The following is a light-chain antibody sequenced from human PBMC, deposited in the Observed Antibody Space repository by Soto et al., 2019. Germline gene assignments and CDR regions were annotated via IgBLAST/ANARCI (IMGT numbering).Light chain of an antibody. Sequence: QSALTQPASVSGSPGQSITISCTGTSSDFGFYNYVSWYQHHPGKAPKLMIYEVSNRPSGVSYRFSGSKSGNTASLTISGLQAADEAVYYCSSYTTSSTPVLFGGGTKLTVL. CDR1: SSDFGFYNY. CDR3: SSYTTSSTPVL. CDR2: EVS. V-gene: IGLV2-14*01. J-gene: IGLJ2*01.